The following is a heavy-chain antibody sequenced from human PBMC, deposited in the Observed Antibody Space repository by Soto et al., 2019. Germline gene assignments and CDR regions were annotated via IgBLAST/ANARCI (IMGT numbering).Heavy chain of an antibody. Sequence: NPSETLSLTCIVSGASLTSNSHYWGWIRQPPGRGLEWIGSIYYSGSTYYNPSLQSRLTMSVDTSKNQFSLRLSSVTAADTAVYYCAGHTRDTMIHDYGVDVWGQGTTVTVSS. CDR3: AGHTRDTMIHDYGVDV. CDR1: GASLTSNSHY. D-gene: IGHD3-22*01. J-gene: IGHJ6*02. V-gene: IGHV4-39*01. CDR2: IYYSGST.